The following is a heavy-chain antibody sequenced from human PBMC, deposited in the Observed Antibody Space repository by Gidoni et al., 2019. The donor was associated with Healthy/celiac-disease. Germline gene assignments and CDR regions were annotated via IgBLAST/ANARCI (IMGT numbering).Heavy chain of an antibody. CDR1: GFTFSSYG. V-gene: IGHV3-33*01. CDR3: ARETPIVVVTAPWSNAFDI. D-gene: IGHD2-21*02. Sequence: QVQLVESGGGVVQPGRSLRLSCAASGFTFSSYGMHWVRQAPGKGLEWVAVIWYDGSNKYYADSVKGRFTISRDNSKNTLYLQMNSLRAEDTAVYYCARETPIVVVTAPWSNAFDIWGQGTMVTVSS. CDR2: IWYDGSNK. J-gene: IGHJ3*02.